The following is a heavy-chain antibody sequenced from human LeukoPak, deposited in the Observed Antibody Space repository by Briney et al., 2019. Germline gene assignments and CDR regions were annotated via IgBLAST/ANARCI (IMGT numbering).Heavy chain of an antibody. J-gene: IGHJ4*02. CDR1: GGSISSYY. CDR2: IYYSGST. CDR3: ARDHEMATISVDY. D-gene: IGHD5-24*01. Sequence: SETLSLTCTVSGGSISSYYWSWIRQPAGKGLEWIGSIYYSGSTYYNPSLKSRVTISVDTSKNQFSLKLSSVTAADTAVYYCARDHEMATISVDYWGQGTLVTVSS. V-gene: IGHV4-4*07.